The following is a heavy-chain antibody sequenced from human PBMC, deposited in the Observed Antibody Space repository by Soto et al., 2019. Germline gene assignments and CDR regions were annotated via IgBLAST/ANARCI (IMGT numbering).Heavy chain of an antibody. CDR2: ITPFKSDT. J-gene: IGHJ3*02. V-gene: IGHV1-45*02. CDR1: GYTFTFRY. CDR3: ARSPFAGSDAFDI. Sequence: SVKVSCKASGYTFTFRYLHWLRQAPGQALEWMGWITPFKSDTNYAQKFQDRVTITRDRSVSTAYMELSNLRSDDTAMYYCARSPFAGSDAFDIWGQGTMVTVSS. D-gene: IGHD1-1*01.